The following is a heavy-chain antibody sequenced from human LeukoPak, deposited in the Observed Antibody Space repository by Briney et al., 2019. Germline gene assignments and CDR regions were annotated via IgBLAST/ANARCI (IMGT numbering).Heavy chain of an antibody. Sequence: GRSLRLSCAASGFTFSSYSIHWVRQAPGKGLEWVAVISYDGNYKYYADSVKGRFAISRDNSKYTLSLEMNSLRAEDTAVYYCARDGAAGVWGRFDICGQGTMVTVSS. D-gene: IGHD2-8*01. J-gene: IGHJ3*02. CDR2: ISYDGNYK. CDR3: ARDGAAGVWGRFDI. CDR1: GFTFSSYS. V-gene: IGHV3-30*09.